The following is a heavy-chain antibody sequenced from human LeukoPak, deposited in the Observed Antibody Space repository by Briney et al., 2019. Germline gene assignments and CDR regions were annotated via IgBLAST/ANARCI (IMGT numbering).Heavy chain of an antibody. CDR1: GGSFSGYY. V-gene: IGHV4-34*01. Sequence: SETLSLTCAVYGGSFSGYYWSWIRQPPGKGLESIGEINHSGSTNYNPSLKSRVTISVDTSKNQFSLKLSSVTAADTAVYYCASFGGRYQLLKYRNWFDPWGQGTLVTVSS. CDR3: ASFGGRYQLLKYRNWFDP. J-gene: IGHJ5*02. CDR2: INHSGST. D-gene: IGHD2-2*01.